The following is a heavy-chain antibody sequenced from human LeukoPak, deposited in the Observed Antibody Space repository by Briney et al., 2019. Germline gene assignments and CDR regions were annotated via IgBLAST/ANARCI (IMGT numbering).Heavy chain of an antibody. CDR3: ARERGYSGYVRY. Sequence: GGSLRLSCAASGFSFSSYWMSWVRQAPGKGLEWVANIKQDGSEKYYVDSVKGRFTISRDNTKNSLYLQMNRLRAEDTAVYYCARERGYSGYVRYWGQGTLVTVSS. CDR2: IKQDGSEK. D-gene: IGHD5-12*01. V-gene: IGHV3-7*01. CDR1: GFSFSSYW. J-gene: IGHJ4*02.